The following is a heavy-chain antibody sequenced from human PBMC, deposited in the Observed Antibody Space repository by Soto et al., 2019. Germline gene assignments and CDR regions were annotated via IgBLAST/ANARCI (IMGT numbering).Heavy chain of an antibody. CDR2: IDPSDSYT. V-gene: IGHV5-10-1*01. CDR3: ARHVRDDGTTFRRLDP. CDR1: GYSFTSYW. J-gene: IGHJ5*02. Sequence: PGESLKISCKGSGYSFTSYWISWVRQMPGKGLEWMGRIDPSDSYTNYSPSFQGHVTISADKSISTAYLQWSSLKASDSAMYYCARHVRDDGTTFRRLDPWGQGTLVTVSS. D-gene: IGHD1-1*01.